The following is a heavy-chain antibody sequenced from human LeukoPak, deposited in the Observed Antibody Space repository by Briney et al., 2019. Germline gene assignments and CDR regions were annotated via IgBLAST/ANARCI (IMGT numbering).Heavy chain of an antibody. J-gene: IGHJ6*04. Sequence: GGSLTLSCAASGFTFSSYEMNWVRQAPGKGLEWVSYISSSGSTIYYADSVKGRFTISRDNAKNSLYLQMNSLRAGDTAVYYCAELGITMIGGVWGKGTTVTISS. CDR3: AELGITMIGGV. D-gene: IGHD3-10*02. V-gene: IGHV3-48*03. CDR1: GFTFSSYE. CDR2: ISSSGSTI.